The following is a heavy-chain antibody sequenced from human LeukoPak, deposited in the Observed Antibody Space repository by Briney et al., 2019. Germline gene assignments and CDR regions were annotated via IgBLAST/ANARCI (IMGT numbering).Heavy chain of an antibody. CDR1: GFTFSSYS. CDR2: ISSSSSYI. CDR3: ARDMSYYDSSGYYYRGYYYYGMDV. V-gene: IGHV3-21*01. J-gene: IGHJ6*02. Sequence: GGSLRLSCAASGFTFSSYSMNWVRQAPGKGLEWVSSISSSSSYIYYADLVEGRFTISRDNAKNTLYLQMNSLRAEDTAVYYCARDMSYYDSSGYYYRGYYYYGMDVWGQGTTVTVSS. D-gene: IGHD3-22*01.